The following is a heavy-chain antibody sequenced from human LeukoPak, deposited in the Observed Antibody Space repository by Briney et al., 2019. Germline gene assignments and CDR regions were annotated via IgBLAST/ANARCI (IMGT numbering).Heavy chain of an antibody. V-gene: IGHV1-69*13. CDR1: GGTFSSYA. CDR2: IIPIFGTA. CDR3: ARGRGDYCTNGVCPYGIVFDY. D-gene: IGHD2-8*01. J-gene: IGHJ4*02. Sequence: SVKVSCKASGGTFSSYAISWVRQAPGQGLEWMGGIIPIFGTANYAQKFQDRVTITADESTSTAYMELSSLRSEDTAVYYCARGRGDYCTNGVCPYGIVFDYWGQGTLVTVSS.